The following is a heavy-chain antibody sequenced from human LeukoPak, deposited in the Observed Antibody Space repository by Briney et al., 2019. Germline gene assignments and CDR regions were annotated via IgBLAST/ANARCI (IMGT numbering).Heavy chain of an antibody. CDR2: ISYDGSNK. CDR1: GFTFSSYG. D-gene: IGHD3-10*01. J-gene: IGHJ4*02. V-gene: IGHV3-30*18. Sequence: GGSLRLSCAASGFTFSSYGMHWVRQAPGKGLEWVAVISYDGSNKYYADSVKGRFTISRDNSKNTLYLQMNSLRAEDTAVYYCAKDRRGYYGSGALPSWGQGTLVTVSS. CDR3: AKDRRGYYGSGALPS.